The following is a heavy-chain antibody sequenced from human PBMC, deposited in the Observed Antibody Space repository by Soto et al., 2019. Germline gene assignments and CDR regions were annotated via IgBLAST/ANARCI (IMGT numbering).Heavy chain of an antibody. J-gene: IGHJ4*02. CDR3: ARLGGYYQALDH. D-gene: IGHD3-3*01. CDR1: GDSISPHY. V-gene: IGHV4-59*08. Sequence: QVQLQESGPGLVRPSETLSLTCTVSGDSISPHYWTRFRRPPGKGLEWVGYVYYTGTTMYNPSLKSRLSISVDRSKNQVSLNLTSEAAADKAGYFCARLGGYYQALDHWSQRTLVTVSS. CDR2: VYYTGTT.